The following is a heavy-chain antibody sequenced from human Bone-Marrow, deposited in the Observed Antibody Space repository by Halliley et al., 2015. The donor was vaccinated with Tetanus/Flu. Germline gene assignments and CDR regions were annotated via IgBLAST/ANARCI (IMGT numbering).Heavy chain of an antibody. CDR2: IDPSESYT. V-gene: IGHV5-10-1*01. CDR1: AYSFTSYW. Sequence: QLVQSGAVVKKPGESLRISCRASAYSFTSYWISWVRQRPGKGLEWMGRIDPSESYTDYSPSFQGPVIISADQSISTAYLQWSSLQASDTAKYYCARHSAYTGSSYYFDSWGQGTLVTVTS. J-gene: IGHJ4*02. D-gene: IGHD1-26*01. CDR3: ARHSAYTGSSYYFDS.